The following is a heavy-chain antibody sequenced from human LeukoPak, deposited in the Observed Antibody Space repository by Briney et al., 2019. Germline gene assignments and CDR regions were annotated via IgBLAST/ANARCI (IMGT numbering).Heavy chain of an antibody. CDR1: GGSFSGYY. CDR2: INHSGST. CDR3: ARGPRRYSYVDY. V-gene: IGHV4-34*01. D-gene: IGHD5-18*01. J-gene: IGHJ4*02. Sequence: SETLSPTCAVYGGSFSGYYWSWIRQPPGKGLEWIGEINHSGSTNYNPSLKSRVTISVDTSKNQFSLKLSSVTAADTAVYYCARGPRRYSYVDYWGQGTLVTVSS.